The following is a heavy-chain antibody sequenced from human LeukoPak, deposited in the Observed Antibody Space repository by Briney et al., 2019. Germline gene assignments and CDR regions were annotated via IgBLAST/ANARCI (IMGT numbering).Heavy chain of an antibody. Sequence: GGSLRLSCTAFKFTFSNYAMSWVRQAPGKGLEWVSAISGSGGSTYYTDSVKGRFTISRDNSKNTLYLQMNSLRAGDTAVYYCAKSGGRIVVVTERYFDYWGQGTLVTVSS. CDR2: ISGSGGST. D-gene: IGHD2-21*02. J-gene: IGHJ4*02. CDR3: AKSGGRIVVVTERYFDY. CDR1: KFTFSNYA. V-gene: IGHV3-23*01.